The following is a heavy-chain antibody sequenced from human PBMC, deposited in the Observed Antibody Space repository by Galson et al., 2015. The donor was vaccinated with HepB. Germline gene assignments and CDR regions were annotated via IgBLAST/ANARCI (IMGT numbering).Heavy chain of an antibody. CDR2: ISYDGSNK. V-gene: IGHV3-30*18. J-gene: IGHJ4*02. D-gene: IGHD3-22*01. Sequence: SLRLSCAASGFTFSSYGMHWIRQAPGKGLEWVAVISYDGSNKYYADSVKGRFTISRDNSKNTLYLQMNSLRAEDTAVYYCAKDGGEGYYDSSGYWLGYYFDYWGQGTLVTVSS. CDR1: GFTFSSYG. CDR3: AKDGGEGYYDSSGYWLGYYFDY.